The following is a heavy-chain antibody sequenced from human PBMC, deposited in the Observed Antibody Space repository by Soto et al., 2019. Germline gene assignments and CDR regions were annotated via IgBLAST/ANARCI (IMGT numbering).Heavy chain of an antibody. Sequence: QVQLVESGGGVVQPGRSLRLSCAASGFTFASYGMHWVRQAPGKGLEWVATIWFDGDNKKFAESVKGRFTISRDNPKNSLYLQMHSLRVDDTAVYLCAREFAEWTFDYWGQGTLVSVSS. CDR2: IWFDGDNK. CDR1: GFTFASYG. D-gene: IGHD2-21*01. J-gene: IGHJ4*02. V-gene: IGHV3-33*01. CDR3: AREFAEWTFDY.